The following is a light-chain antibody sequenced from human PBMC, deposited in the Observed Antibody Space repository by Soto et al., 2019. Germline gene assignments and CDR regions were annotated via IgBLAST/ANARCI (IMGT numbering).Light chain of an antibody. CDR2: EVS. V-gene: IGLV2-8*01. CDR1: SSDVGEENY. J-gene: IGLJ2*01. CDR3: SSFAGSPVV. Sequence: QSVLTQPPSASGSPGQSVTITCSGTSSDVGEENYVSWYQQHPGKVPKLILFEVSKRPSGVPDCFSGSRSGNTASLTVSGLQAEDEADYYCSSFAGSPVVFGGGTKLTVL.